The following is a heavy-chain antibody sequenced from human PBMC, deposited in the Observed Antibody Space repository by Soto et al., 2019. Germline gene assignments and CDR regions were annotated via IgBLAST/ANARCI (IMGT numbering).Heavy chain of an antibody. CDR2: IYHGGTT. J-gene: IGHJ4*03. CDR3: ARVHVMVVAGSTFDY. D-gene: IGHD6-19*01. Sequence: SETLSLTCTVSGDSISSGSYWGWIRQPPGEGPEWIASIYHGGTTFYNPSLKSRISISVDTSKNQFSLRLTSVTAANTATYYCARVHVMVVAGSTFDYWGPGTLVTVSS. CDR1: GDSISSGSY. V-gene: IGHV4-38-2*02.